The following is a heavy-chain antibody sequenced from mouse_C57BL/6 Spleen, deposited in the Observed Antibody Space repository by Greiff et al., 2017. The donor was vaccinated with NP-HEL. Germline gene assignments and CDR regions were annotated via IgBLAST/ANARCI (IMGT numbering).Heavy chain of an antibody. CDR3: TRFYGSDAMDY. V-gene: IGHV1-15*01. Sequence: QVQLQQSGAELVRPGASVTLSCKASGYTFTDYEMHWVKQTPVHGLEWIGAIDPETGGTAYNQKFKGKAILTADKSSSTAYMELRSLTSEDSAVYYCTRFYGSDAMDYWGQGTSVTVSS. CDR2: IDPETGGT. J-gene: IGHJ4*01. CDR1: GYTFTDYE. D-gene: IGHD1-1*01.